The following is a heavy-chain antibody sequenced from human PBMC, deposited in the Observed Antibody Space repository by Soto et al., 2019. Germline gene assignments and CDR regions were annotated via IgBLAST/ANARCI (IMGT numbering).Heavy chain of an antibody. CDR3: ARPTWELRGYFDY. V-gene: IGHV3-30-3*01. J-gene: IGHJ4*02. D-gene: IGHD1-26*01. CDR1: GFTFSSYA. CDR2: ISYDGSNK. Sequence: QVQLVESGGGVVQPGRSLRLSCAASGFTFSSYAMHWVRQAPGKGLEWVAVISYDGSNKYYADSVKGRFTISRDNSKNTLYLQMNSLRAEDTAVYYCARPTWELRGYFDYWGQGTLVTVSS.